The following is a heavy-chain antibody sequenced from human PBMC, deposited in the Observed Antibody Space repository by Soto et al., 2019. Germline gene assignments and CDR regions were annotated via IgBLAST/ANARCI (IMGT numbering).Heavy chain of an antibody. Sequence: ASVKVSCKASGYTFTSYAMHWVRQAPGQRLEWMGWINAGNGNTKYSQKFQGRVTITRDTSASTAYMELSSLRSEDTAVYYCARIITMVRGVDGYYYYYYAMDVSGQGTTVTVS. CDR2: INAGNGNT. CDR1: GYTFTSYA. CDR3: ARIITMVRGVDGYYYYYYAMDV. D-gene: IGHD3-10*01. J-gene: IGHJ6*02. V-gene: IGHV1-3*01.